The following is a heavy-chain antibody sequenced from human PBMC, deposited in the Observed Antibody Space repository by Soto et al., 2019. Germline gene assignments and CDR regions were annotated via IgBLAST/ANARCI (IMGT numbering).Heavy chain of an antibody. V-gene: IGHV1-18*01. Sequence: ASVKVSCKASGYTFTSYGISWVRQAPGQGLEWMGWISAYNGNTNYAQKLQGRVTMTTDTSTSTAYMELMSLRSYDTAVYYCSRDPSYCSGGSCYSNPSFDYWGQGTLVTVSS. D-gene: IGHD2-15*01. J-gene: IGHJ4*02. CDR1: GYTFTSYG. CDR3: SRDPSYCSGGSCYSNPSFDY. CDR2: ISAYNGNT.